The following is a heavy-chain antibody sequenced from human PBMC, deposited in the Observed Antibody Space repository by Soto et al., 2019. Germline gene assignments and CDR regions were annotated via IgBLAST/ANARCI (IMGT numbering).Heavy chain of an antibody. Sequence: QVQLVESGGGLVKPGGSLRLSCAASGFTFSDYYMSWIRQAPGKGLEWVSYISSSSSYTNYADSVKGRFTISRDNAKNSLYLQMNSLRAEDTAVYYCARESGQLERFGSAFDIWGQGTMVTVSS. CDR3: ARESGQLERFGSAFDI. D-gene: IGHD1-1*01. V-gene: IGHV3-11*05. CDR1: GFTFSDYY. J-gene: IGHJ3*02. CDR2: ISSSSSYT.